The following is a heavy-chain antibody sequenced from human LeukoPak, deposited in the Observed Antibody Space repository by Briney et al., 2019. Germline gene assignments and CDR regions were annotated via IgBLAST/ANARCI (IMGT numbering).Heavy chain of an antibody. Sequence: GGSLRLSCGASGFTFSTYGMTWGRQAPGKGPEWVSGMSGSGDTTKYADSVKGRFTISRDNSKNTLYLQMNSLRAEDTAVYYCAKVMVYFPGDYWGQGTLVTVSS. CDR3: AKVMVYFPGDY. J-gene: IGHJ4*02. V-gene: IGHV3-23*01. CDR1: GFTFSTYG. CDR2: MSGSGDTT. D-gene: IGHD2-8*01.